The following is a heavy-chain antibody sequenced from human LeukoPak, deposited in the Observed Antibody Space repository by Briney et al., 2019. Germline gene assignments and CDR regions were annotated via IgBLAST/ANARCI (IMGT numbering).Heavy chain of an antibody. CDR2: IYYSGST. Sequence: PSETLSLTCTVSGVSISSSSYYWGWIRQPPGKGLEWIGSIYYSGSTYYNPSLKSRVTISVDTSKNQFSLKLSSVTAADTAVYYCARGVGTIDSVDWGQGTLVTVSS. D-gene: IGHD1-26*01. V-gene: IGHV4-39*07. J-gene: IGHJ4*02. CDR1: GVSISSSSYY. CDR3: ARGVGTIDSVD.